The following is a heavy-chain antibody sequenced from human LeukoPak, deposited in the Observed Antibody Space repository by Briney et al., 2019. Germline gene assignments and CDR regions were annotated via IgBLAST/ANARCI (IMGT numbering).Heavy chain of an antibody. V-gene: IGHV5-10-1*01. CDR2: IDTRDSYT. CDR1: GYNFTNHW. D-gene: IGHD3-9*01. Sequence: GESLKIACKGSGYNFTNHWITWVRQMPGKGLEWRGRIDTRDSYTNYSPLFQGHITISADKSISAAYLQWSSLKASDAAMYYCARHTHTNNWLFYFDYWGQGTLVTVSS. CDR3: ARHTHTNNWLFYFDY. J-gene: IGHJ4*02.